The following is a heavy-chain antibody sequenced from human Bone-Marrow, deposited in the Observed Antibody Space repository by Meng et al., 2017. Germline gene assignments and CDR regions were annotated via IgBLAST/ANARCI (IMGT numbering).Heavy chain of an antibody. V-gene: IGHV3-33*01. J-gene: IGHJ4*02. CDR1: GFTFSSYG. CDR2: IWYDGSNK. CDR3: ARDRYCGGDCGMVLDY. D-gene: IGHD2-21*02. Sequence: GGSLRLSCAASGFTFSSYGMHWVRQAPGKGLEWVAVIWYDGSNKYYADSVKGRFTISRDNSKNTLYLQMNSLRAEDTAVYYCARDRYCGGDCGMVLDYWGQGTLVTV.